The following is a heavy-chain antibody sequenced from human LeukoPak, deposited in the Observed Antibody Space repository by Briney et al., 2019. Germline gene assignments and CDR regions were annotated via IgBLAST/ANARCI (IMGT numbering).Heavy chain of an antibody. CDR1: GYTFTSYD. CDR3: ARSCSGGSCYSEIEAFDI. D-gene: IGHD2-15*01. J-gene: IGHJ3*02. Sequence: ASVKVSCKASGYTFTSYDINWVRQATGQGPEWMGWMNPNSGNTGYAQKFQGRVTMTRNTSISTAYMELSSLRSEDTAVYYCARSCSGGSCYSEIEAFDIWGQGTMVTVSS. V-gene: IGHV1-8*01. CDR2: MNPNSGNT.